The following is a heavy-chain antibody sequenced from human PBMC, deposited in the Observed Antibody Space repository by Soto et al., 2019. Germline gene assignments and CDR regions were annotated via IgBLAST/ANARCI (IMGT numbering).Heavy chain of an antibody. CDR2: IYYSGTT. Sequence: TWIRQPPGQGLEWMGYIYYSGTTTNYNPSLKSRVTLSVDTSKNQFSLKLSSVTAADTAVYYCASLGGSYAVPHFDYWGQGTLVTVSS. D-gene: IGHD1-26*01. V-gene: IGHV4-59*08. J-gene: IGHJ4*02. CDR3: ASLGGSYAVPHFDY.